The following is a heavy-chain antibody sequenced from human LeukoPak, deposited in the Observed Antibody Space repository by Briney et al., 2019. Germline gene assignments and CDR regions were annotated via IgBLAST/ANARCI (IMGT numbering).Heavy chain of an antibody. J-gene: IGHJ4*02. D-gene: IGHD1-26*01. CDR1: GFPFSTYA. V-gene: IGHV3-23*01. CDR2: ISVTPSNT. CDR3: AKAPRGSTIVAATVDY. Sequence: GGSLRLSCAASGFPFSTYAMSWVRQAPGKGLEWVAVISVTPSNTNYADSVKGRFTISRDNSKNTLSLQMNSLRADDTAVYYCAKAPRGSTIVAATVDYWGQGTLVTVSS.